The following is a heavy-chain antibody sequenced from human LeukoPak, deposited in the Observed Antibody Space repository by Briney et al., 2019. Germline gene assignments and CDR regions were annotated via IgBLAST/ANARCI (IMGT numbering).Heavy chain of an antibody. CDR3: AREAFYGSGTNWFDP. D-gene: IGHD3-10*01. CDR1: GGSISSYY. Sequence: PSETLSLTCNVSGGSISSYYWSWIRQSPGKGPEWIGYIHYTGSTIYNPSLKSRVTISLHTSKKQFSLKLTSVTTADTAVYYCAREAFYGSGTNWFDPWGQGTLVTVSS. V-gene: IGHV4-59*01. CDR2: IHYTGST. J-gene: IGHJ5*02.